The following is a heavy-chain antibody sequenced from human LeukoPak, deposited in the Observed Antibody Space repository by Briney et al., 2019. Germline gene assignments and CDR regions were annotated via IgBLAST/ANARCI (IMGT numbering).Heavy chain of an antibody. D-gene: IGHD6-13*01. J-gene: IGHJ4*02. V-gene: IGHV3-23*01. Sequence: GGSLRLSCAASGITFSNYAMSWVRLAPGRGLEWVSGIGTTGTSTYYADSVKGRFTISRDNSWNTLYLQMNSLRADDTAVYYCAKSTVRMAAAGDFAYWGQGTLVTVSS. CDR1: GITFSNYA. CDR2: IGTTGTST. CDR3: AKSTVRMAAAGDFAY.